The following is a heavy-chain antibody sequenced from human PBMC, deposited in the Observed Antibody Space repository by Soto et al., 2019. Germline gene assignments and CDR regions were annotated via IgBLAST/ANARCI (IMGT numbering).Heavy chain of an antibody. J-gene: IGHJ5*02. Sequence: QVQLVESGGGLVWPGGSLRLSCAASGFTFSDSSMNWIRQAPGKGLEWVSYISSGTSYTNYADSVKGRFTISRDNAKNSLFLHMNSLRAEDTAVYYCARSVVSSTRFDPWGQGTLVTVSP. V-gene: IGHV3-11*06. CDR2: ISSGTSYT. D-gene: IGHD6-13*01. CDR3: ARSVVSSTRFDP. CDR1: GFTFSDSS.